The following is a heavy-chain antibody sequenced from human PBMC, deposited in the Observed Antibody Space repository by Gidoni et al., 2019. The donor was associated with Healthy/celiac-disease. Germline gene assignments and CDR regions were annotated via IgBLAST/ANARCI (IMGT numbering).Heavy chain of an antibody. Sequence: EVQLLESGGGLVQPGASLRLSCAASGFTFSSYAKSWVRQAPGKGLEWVSAISGSGGSTYYADSVKGRFTISRDNSKNTLYLQMNSLRAEDTAVYYCAKELWSSGWPAQYYFDYWGQGTLVTVSS. D-gene: IGHD6-19*01. CDR1: GFTFSSYA. V-gene: IGHV3-23*01. CDR2: ISGSGGST. J-gene: IGHJ4*02. CDR3: AKELWSSGWPAQYYFDY.